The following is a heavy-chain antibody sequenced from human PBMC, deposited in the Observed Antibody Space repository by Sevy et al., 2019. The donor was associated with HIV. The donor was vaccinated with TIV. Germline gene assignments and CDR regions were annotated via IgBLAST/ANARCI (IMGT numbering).Heavy chain of an antibody. Sequence: ASVNVSCKASGYTFTSYGISWVRQAPGQGLEWMGWISAYNGNTNYAQKLQGRVTMTTDTSTSTAYMELRSLRSDDTAVYYCARGGTDRYCSSTSCLPFDYWGQGTLVTVSS. J-gene: IGHJ4*02. CDR1: GYTFTSYG. V-gene: IGHV1-18*01. CDR3: ARGGTDRYCSSTSCLPFDY. CDR2: ISAYNGNT. D-gene: IGHD2-2*01.